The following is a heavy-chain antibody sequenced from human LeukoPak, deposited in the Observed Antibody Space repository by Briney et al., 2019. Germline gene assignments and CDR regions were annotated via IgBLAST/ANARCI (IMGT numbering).Heavy chain of an antibody. CDR3: ATSKVAYCSGGSRSGGYFDP. Sequence: SETLSLTCAVYGGSFSGYYWSWIRQPPGKGLEWIGEINHSGSANYNPSLKSRVTISVDTSKNQFSLKLSSVTAADTAVFYCATSKVAYCSGGSRSGGYFDPWGQGTLVTVSS. V-gene: IGHV4-34*01. CDR2: INHSGSA. CDR1: GGSFSGYY. D-gene: IGHD2-15*01. J-gene: IGHJ5*02.